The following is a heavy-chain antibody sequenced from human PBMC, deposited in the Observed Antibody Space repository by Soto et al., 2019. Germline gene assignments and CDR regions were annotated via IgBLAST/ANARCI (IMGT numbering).Heavy chain of an antibody. Sequence: GGSLRLSCAASGFTFSSYGMHWVRQAPGKGLEWVAVIWYDGSNKYYADSVKGRFTISRDNSKNTLYLQMNSLRAEDTAVYYCARALEIANDAFDIWGQGTMVTVSS. D-gene: IGHD3-22*01. CDR1: GFTFSSYG. V-gene: IGHV3-33*01. CDR3: ARALEIANDAFDI. J-gene: IGHJ3*02. CDR2: IWYDGSNK.